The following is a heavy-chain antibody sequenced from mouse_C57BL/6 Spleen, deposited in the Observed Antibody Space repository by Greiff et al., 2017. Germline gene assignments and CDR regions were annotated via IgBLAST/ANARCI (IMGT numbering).Heavy chain of an antibody. Sequence: VHLVESGPELVKPGASVKISCKASGYAFSSSWMNWVKQRPGKGLEWIGRIYPGDGDTNYNGKFKGKATLTADKSSSTAYMQLSSLTSEDSAVYFCARGGVYAMDYWGQGTSVTVSS. J-gene: IGHJ4*01. CDR2: IYPGDGDT. V-gene: IGHV1-82*01. CDR3: ARGGVYAMDY. CDR1: GYAFSSSW.